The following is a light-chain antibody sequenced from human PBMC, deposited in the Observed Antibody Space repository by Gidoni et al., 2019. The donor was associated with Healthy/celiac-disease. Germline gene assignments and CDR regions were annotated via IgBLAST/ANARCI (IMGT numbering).Light chain of an antibody. CDR1: QSVSSSY. CDR3: QQYGSSPWT. J-gene: IGKJ1*01. Sequence: EIVLTQSPGTLSLSPRERATLSCRASQSVSSSYLAWYQQKPGQAPRLLIYGASSRATGIPDRFSGSGSGTDLTLTISRLEPEVFAVYYCQQYGSSPWTFGQGTKVEIK. V-gene: IGKV3-20*01. CDR2: GAS.